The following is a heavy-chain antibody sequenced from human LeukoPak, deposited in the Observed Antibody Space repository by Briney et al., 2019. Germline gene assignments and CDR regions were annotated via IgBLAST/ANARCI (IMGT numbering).Heavy chain of an antibody. J-gene: IGHJ6*03. D-gene: IGHD6-19*01. V-gene: IGHV3-7*01. CDR3: AREQWLVQGDYYYYMDV. Sequence: GGSLRLSCAASGFTFSSYWMSWVRQAPGKGLEWVANIKQDGSEKYYVDSVKGRFTISRDNAKNSLYLQMNSLRAEDTAVYYCAREQWLVQGDYYYYMDVWGKGTTVTISS. CDR2: IKQDGSEK. CDR1: GFTFSSYW.